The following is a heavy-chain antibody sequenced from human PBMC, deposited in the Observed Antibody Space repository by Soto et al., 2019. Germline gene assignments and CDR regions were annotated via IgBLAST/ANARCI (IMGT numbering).Heavy chain of an antibody. Sequence: GASVKVSCKASGGTFSSYAISWVRQAPGQGLEWMGGIIPIFGTANYAQKFQGRFTITADESTSTAYMELSSLRSEDTAVYYCARDDFRDILTGYSNYYYGMDVWGQGTTVTVS. CDR2: IIPIFGTA. CDR1: GGTFSSYA. D-gene: IGHD3-9*01. V-gene: IGHV1-69*13. CDR3: ARDDFRDILTGYSNYYYGMDV. J-gene: IGHJ6*02.